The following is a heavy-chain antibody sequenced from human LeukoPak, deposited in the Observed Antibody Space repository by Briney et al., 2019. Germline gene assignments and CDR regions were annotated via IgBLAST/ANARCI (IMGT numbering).Heavy chain of an antibody. CDR1: GGSISSYY. V-gene: IGHV4-59*08. Sequence: SETLSLTCTVSGGSISSYYWSWIRQPPGKGLEWIGYIYYSGSTNYNPSLKSRVTISVGTSKNQFSLKLSSVTAADTAVYYCASHKAYYYDSSGYADYWGQGTLVTVSS. J-gene: IGHJ4*02. CDR3: ASHKAYYYDSSGYADY. CDR2: IYYSGST. D-gene: IGHD3-22*01.